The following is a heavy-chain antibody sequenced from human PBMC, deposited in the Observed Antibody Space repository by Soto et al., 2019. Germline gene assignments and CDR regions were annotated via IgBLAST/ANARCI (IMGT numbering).Heavy chain of an antibody. CDR2: ISGSGGST. V-gene: IGHV3-23*01. CDR1: GFTFSSYA. CDR3: AKATYYYDSSGYYSNSYYFDY. D-gene: IGHD3-22*01. J-gene: IGHJ4*02. Sequence: GGSLRLSCAASGFTFSSYAMSWVRQAPGKGLEWVSAISGSGGSTYYADSVKGRFTISRDNSKNTLYLQMNSLRAEDTAVYYCAKATYYYDSSGYYSNSYYFDYWGQGTLVTVSS.